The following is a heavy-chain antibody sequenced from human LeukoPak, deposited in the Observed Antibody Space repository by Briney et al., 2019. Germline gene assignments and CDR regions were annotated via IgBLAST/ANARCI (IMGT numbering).Heavy chain of an antibody. J-gene: IGHJ6*02. CDR3: GRGGIANGGPPPGPPYGMDV. CDR1: GFTFSSYW. CDR2: INSDGSST. V-gene: IGHV3-74*01. D-gene: IGHD2-21*01. Sequence: AGGSLRLSCAASGFTFSSYWMHWVRQAPGKGLVWVSRINSDGSSTRYADSVKGRFTISRDNAKNTLYLQMNSLRAEDTAVYYLGRGGIANGGPPPGPPYGMDVWGQGTTVTVSS.